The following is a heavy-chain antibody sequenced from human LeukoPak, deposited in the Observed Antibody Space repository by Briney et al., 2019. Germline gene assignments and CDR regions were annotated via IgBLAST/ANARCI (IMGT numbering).Heavy chain of an antibody. CDR3: VKDNEAGGSPFDR. Sequence: PGRSLRLSCAASGFTFSSYGMHWVRQAPGKGLEYVSRISDNGGSTYYADSVKGRFTISRDNSKNTLYLQMSSLRAVDTAVYYCVKDNEAGGSPFDRWGQGTLVTVSS. J-gene: IGHJ4*02. CDR2: ISDNGGST. D-gene: IGHD1-1*01. V-gene: IGHV3-64D*06. CDR1: GFTFSSYG.